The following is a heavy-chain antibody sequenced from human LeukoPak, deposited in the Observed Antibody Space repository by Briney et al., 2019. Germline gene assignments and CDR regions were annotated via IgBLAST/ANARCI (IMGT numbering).Heavy chain of an antibody. V-gene: IGHV4-61*02. CDR3: ASRVRVGQHLVRNPYGTDV. J-gene: IGHJ6*02. CDR1: GGSINSGSHY. Sequence: SETLSLTCTVSGGSINSGSHYWSWIRQPAGKGLEWIGRIYTGGSTNYNPSLKSRVTISVDTSKNQFSLKLSSVTAADAAVYYCASRVRVGQHLVRNPYGTDVWGQGTTVTVSS. D-gene: IGHD6-13*01. CDR2: IYTGGST.